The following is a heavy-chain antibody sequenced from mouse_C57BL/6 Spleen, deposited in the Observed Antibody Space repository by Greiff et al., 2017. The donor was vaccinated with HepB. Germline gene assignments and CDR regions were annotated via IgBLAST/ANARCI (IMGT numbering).Heavy chain of an antibody. D-gene: IGHD2-5*01. J-gene: IGHJ3*01. CDR3: ARRDDYSNYAWFAY. CDR1: GYTFTSYD. V-gene: IGHV1-85*01. Sequence: QVQLKQSGPELVKPGASVKLSCKASGYTFTSYDINWVKQRPGQGLEWIGWIYPRDGSTKYNEKFKGKATLTVDTSSSTAYMELHSLTSEDSAVYFCARRDDYSNYAWFAYWGQGTLVTVSA. CDR2: IYPRDGST.